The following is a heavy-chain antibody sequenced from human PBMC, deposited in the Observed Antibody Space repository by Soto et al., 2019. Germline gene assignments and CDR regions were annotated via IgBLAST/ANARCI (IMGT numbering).Heavy chain of an antibody. J-gene: IGHJ4*02. Sequence: PSETLSLTCTVSGGSISSGDYYWSWIRQPPGKGLEWIGYIYYSGSTYCNPSLKSRVTISVDTSKDQFSLKLSSVTAADTAVYYCARDLIGVGGYATIDYWGQGTLVIVSS. V-gene: IGHV4-30-4*01. CDR3: ARDLIGVGGYATIDY. D-gene: IGHD5-12*01. CDR1: GGSISSGDYY. CDR2: IYYSGST.